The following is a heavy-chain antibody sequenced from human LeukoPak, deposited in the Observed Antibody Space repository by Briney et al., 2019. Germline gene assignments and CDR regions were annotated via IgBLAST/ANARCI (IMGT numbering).Heavy chain of an antibody. CDR2: VYYSGST. CDR1: GGSISRYY. V-gene: IGHV4-59*01. Sequence: SETLSLTCTVSGGSISRYYWSWIRQPPEKGLEWIGYVYYSGSTKYHPSLKSRVTISVDTSMNQFSLKLTSVTAADTAVYYCARADHGSGSLYYYGMDVWGQGATVTVSS. D-gene: IGHD3-10*01. J-gene: IGHJ6*02. CDR3: ARADHGSGSLYYYGMDV.